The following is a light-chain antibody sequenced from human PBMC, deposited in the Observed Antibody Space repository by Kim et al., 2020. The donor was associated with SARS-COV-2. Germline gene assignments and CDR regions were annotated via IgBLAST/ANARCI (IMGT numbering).Light chain of an antibody. J-gene: IGKJ1*01. CDR2: AAS. CDR3: LQHRSYPWT. CDR1: QGISSR. V-gene: IGKV1-17*03. Sequence: ASVGDRVTITGRASQGISSRLAWFQQKPGKVPERLIYAASRLQSGVPSRFSGGGSGTEFTLTISSLQPEDSATYYCLQHRSYPWTFGQGTKVDIK.